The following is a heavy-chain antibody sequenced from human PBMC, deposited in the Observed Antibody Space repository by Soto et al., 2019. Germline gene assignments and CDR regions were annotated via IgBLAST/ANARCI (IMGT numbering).Heavy chain of an antibody. CDR1: GYTFTSYY. CDR3: ARVALPYYYGSGPPGAFDI. Sequence: ASVKVSCKASGYTFTSYYMHWVRQAPGQGLEWMGIINPSGGSTSYAQKFQGRVTMTRDTSTSTVYMELSSLRSEDTAVYYCARVALPYYYGSGPPGAFDIWGQGTMVTVSS. J-gene: IGHJ3*02. CDR2: INPSGGST. D-gene: IGHD3-10*01. V-gene: IGHV1-46*01.